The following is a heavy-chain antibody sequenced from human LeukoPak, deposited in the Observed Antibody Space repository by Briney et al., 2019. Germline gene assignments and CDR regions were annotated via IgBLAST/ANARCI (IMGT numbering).Heavy chain of an antibody. D-gene: IGHD7-27*01. V-gene: IGHV4-59*01. J-gene: IGHJ2*01. CDR3: ARHWGSDWYFDL. Sequence: PSETLSLTCAVSGGSISNYYCSWIRQPPGKGLEWLGYIHYSGYTNYYPSLKSRVTISVDTSKTQFSLNLSSVTAADTAVYYCARHWGSDWYFDLWGRGTLVTVSS. CDR1: GGSISNYY. CDR2: IHYSGYT.